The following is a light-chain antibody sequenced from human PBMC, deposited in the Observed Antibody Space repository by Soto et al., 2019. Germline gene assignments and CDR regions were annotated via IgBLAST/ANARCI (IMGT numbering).Light chain of an antibody. V-gene: IGLV2-14*03. Sequence: QSVRTQPASVSGSPGQSITVSCTGTTSDVGGFDYVSWYQQHPGKAPKLMIFDVSNRPSGVSDRFSRSKSGNTASLTISGLQAEDEADYYCSSYTTTGTQVFGTGTKVTVL. CDR2: DVS. CDR3: SSYTTTGTQV. J-gene: IGLJ1*01. CDR1: TSDVGGFDY.